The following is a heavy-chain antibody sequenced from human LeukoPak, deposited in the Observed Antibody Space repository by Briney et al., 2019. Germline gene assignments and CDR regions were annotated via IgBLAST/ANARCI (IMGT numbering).Heavy chain of an antibody. CDR3: ARSSGYYYYYGMDV. CDR2: IYHSGST. Sequence: KPSETLSLTCTVSGGSISSGSYYWSWIRQPAGKGLEWIGEIYHSGSTNYNPSLKSRVTISVDKSKNQFSLKLSSVTAADTAVYYCARSSGYYYYYGMDVWGQGTTVTVSS. J-gene: IGHJ6*02. D-gene: IGHD6-6*01. V-gene: IGHV4-61*10. CDR1: GGSISSGSYY.